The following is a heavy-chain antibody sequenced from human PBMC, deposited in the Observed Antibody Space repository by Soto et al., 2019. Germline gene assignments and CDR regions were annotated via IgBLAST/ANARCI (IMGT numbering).Heavy chain of an antibody. J-gene: IGHJ4*02. D-gene: IGHD6-13*01. CDR3: ARVESSSGYTSSWLD. CDR1: GFTFSTYW. Sequence: GGSLRLSCAGSGFTFSTYWMSWVRQAPGKGLEWVANIKQDGSEKYYVDSVKGRFTISRDNARNSLYLQMNSLRAEDTAVYYCARVESSSGYTSSWLDWGQGTLVTVSS. CDR2: IKQDGSEK. V-gene: IGHV3-7*01.